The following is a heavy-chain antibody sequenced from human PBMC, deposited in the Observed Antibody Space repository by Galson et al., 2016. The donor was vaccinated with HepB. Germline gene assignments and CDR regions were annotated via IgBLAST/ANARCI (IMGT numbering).Heavy chain of an antibody. Sequence: SLRLSCAASGFTFSSYTMNWVRQAPGKGLEWVSYISSSSSTIYYADSVKGRFTISRDNAENSLYLQMNSLRDEDTAVYYCATRYCSGGSCYSAAPGYWYFDLWGRGTLVTVPT. CDR3: ATRYCSGGSCYSAAPGYWYFDL. CDR2: ISSSSSTI. D-gene: IGHD2-15*01. J-gene: IGHJ2*01. V-gene: IGHV3-48*02. CDR1: GFTFSSYT.